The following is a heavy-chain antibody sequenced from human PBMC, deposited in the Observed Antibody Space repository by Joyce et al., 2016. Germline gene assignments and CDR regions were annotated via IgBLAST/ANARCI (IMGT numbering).Heavy chain of an antibody. J-gene: IGHJ4*02. CDR2: IKGDGIST. CDR1: GSTFNTLW. Sequence: EVQLVESGGGLVQPGGSLRRSCVVSGSTFNTLWIHWVRQAPGKGLVWVSGIKGDGISTFDADSVKGRFTISRDDAKNTVYLQMNSLRAEDTALYYCAGVFDYWGQGTLVTVSS. V-gene: IGHV3-74*01. CDR3: AGVFDY.